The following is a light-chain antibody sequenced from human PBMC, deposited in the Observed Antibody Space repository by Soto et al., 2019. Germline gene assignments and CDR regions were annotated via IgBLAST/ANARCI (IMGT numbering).Light chain of an antibody. V-gene: IGLV2-8*01. J-gene: IGLJ1*01. CDR1: SSDVGGYNY. Sequence: QSVLTQPPSASGSPGQSVTISCIGTSSDVGGYNYVSWYQQHPGKAPKLMIYEVTKRPSGVPDRFSGSKSGNTASLTVSGLQAEDEADYFCCSHAGDNTYVFGTGTRSPS. CDR3: CSHAGDNTYV. CDR2: EVT.